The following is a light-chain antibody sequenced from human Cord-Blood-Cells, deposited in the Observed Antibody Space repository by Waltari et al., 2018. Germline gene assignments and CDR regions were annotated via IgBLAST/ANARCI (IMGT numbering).Light chain of an antibody. V-gene: IGLV2-23*01. CDR1: SSYVGSYNL. CDR2: EGS. Sequence: QSALTQPASVSGSPGQSITISCPGTSSYVGSYNLVPWYQQHPGKAPNLMIYEGSKRPSGVSNRFSGSKSGNTASLTISGLQAEDEADYYCCSYAGSSTLVFGGGTKLTVL. J-gene: IGLJ2*01. CDR3: CSYAGSSTLV.